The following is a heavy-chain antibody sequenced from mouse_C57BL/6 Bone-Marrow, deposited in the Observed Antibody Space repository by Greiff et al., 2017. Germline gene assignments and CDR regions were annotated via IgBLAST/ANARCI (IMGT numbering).Heavy chain of an antibody. CDR3: ARSDYYGSSFFAY. CDR1: GYSFTGYY. CDR2: INPSTGGT. V-gene: IGHV1-42*01. Sequence: VQLQQSGPELVKPGASVKISCKASGYSFTGYYMNWVKQSPEKSLEWIGEINPSTGGTPYNQKFKAKATLTVDKSSGTAYMQLKSLTSEDSAVYYCARSDYYGSSFFAYWGQGTLVTVSA. J-gene: IGHJ3*01. D-gene: IGHD1-1*01.